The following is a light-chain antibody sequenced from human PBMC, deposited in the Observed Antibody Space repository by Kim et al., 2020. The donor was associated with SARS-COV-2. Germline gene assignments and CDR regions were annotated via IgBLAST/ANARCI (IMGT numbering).Light chain of an antibody. V-gene: IGLV2-23*02. CDR2: EVS. CDR1: SSDVGSYNL. Sequence: QSALTQPASVSGSPGQSITISCTGTSSDVGSYNLVSWYQQHPGKAPKLMIYEVSKRPSGVSNRFSGSKSGNTASLTISGLQADDEADYYCCSYVV. CDR3: CSYVV. J-gene: IGLJ2*01.